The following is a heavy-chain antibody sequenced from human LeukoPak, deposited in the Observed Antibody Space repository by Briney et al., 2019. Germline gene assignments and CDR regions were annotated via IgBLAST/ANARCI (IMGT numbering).Heavy chain of an antibody. CDR3: ARGLGYDFWSGYSPGYYFDY. Sequence: ASVKVSCKASGYTFTSYGISWVRQAPGQGLEWMGWISAYNGNTNYAQKLQGRVTMTTDTSTSTAYMELRSLRSDDTAVCYCARGLGYDFWSGYSPGYYFDYWGQGTLVTVSS. CDR2: ISAYNGNT. D-gene: IGHD3-3*01. CDR1: GYTFTSYG. J-gene: IGHJ4*02. V-gene: IGHV1-18*01.